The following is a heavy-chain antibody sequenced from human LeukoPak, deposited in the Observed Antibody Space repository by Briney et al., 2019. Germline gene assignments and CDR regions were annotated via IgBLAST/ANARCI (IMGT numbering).Heavy chain of an antibody. Sequence: PGGSLRLSCAASGFTFSSYTMHWVRQAPGKGLEWVSLISWDGGSTYYADSVKGRFTISRDNSKNSLYLQMNSLRTEDTALYYCAKGGSWALSSWYYDFDYWGQGTLVTVSS. CDR2: ISWDGGST. J-gene: IGHJ4*02. CDR3: AKGGSWALSSWYYDFDY. D-gene: IGHD6-13*01. V-gene: IGHV3-43*01. CDR1: GFTFSSYT.